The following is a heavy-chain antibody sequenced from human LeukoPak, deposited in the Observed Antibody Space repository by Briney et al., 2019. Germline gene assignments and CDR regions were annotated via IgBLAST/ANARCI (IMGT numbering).Heavy chain of an antibody. CDR2: ISGSGGNT. CDR1: GFTFSSYG. CDR3: AKDGAWLRFDD. V-gene: IGHV3-23*01. D-gene: IGHD5-12*01. J-gene: IGHJ4*02. Sequence: PGGSLRLSCAASGFTFSSYGMSWVRQTPGKRLEWVSAISGSGGNTYDADSVKGRFTISRDNSKNTLYLQMNNLRAEDTAVYYCAKDGAWLRFDDWGQGILVTVSS.